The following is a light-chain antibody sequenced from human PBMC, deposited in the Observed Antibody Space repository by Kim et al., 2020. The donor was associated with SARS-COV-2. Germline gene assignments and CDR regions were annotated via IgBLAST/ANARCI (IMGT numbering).Light chain of an antibody. CDR3: SAWDSSLSAVV. Sequence: QTSTLPCPGNSNNVGNQGAAWLQQHQDHPPKLLSSRNNNRPSGISERLSASRSGITDSLTITGLQPEDEADYYCSAWDSSLSAVVFGGGTQLTVL. V-gene: IGLV10-54*01. CDR2: RNN. J-gene: IGLJ2*01. CDR1: SNNVGNQG.